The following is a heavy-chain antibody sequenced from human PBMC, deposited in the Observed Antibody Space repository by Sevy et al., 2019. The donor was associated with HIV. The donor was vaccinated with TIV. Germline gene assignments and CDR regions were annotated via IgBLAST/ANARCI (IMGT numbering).Heavy chain of an antibody. J-gene: IGHJ6*02. V-gene: IGHV3-21*01. CDR2: ISSSSSYI. CDR3: ARAGDYYYYGMDX. D-gene: IGHD4-17*01. CDR1: GXTFSSYS. Sequence: GGSLRLSCAASGXTFSSYSMNWVRQAPGKGLEWVSSISSSSSYIYYADSVKGRFTISRDNAKNSLYLQMNSLRAEDXAVYYCARAGDYYYYGMDXWGQGTTVTVSS.